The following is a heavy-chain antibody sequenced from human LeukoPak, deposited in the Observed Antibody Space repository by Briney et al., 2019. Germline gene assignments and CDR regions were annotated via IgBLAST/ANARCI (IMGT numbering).Heavy chain of an antibody. V-gene: IGHV3-15*01. CDR2: IKSKTDGETT. D-gene: IGHD3-10*01. CDR3: TTDLGTYYHGSQRLIPIDY. CDR1: GFIFSNYW. Sequence: GSLRLSCAASGFIFSNYWMSWVRQAPGKGLEWIGRIKSKTDGETTNYAEPVRGRFTISKDDSKSAVYLQMNSLKIEDTAVYYCTTDLGTYYHGSQRLIPIDYWGQGTLVTVSS. J-gene: IGHJ4*02.